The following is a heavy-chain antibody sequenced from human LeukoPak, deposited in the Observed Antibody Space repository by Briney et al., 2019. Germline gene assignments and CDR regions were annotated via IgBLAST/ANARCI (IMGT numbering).Heavy chain of an antibody. CDR2: ISGSADTI. CDR3: AKHFYDSGLRKAFDV. D-gene: IGHD3-22*01. J-gene: IGHJ3*01. CDR1: GFTFSSYA. V-gene: IGHV3-23*01. Sequence: TGGSLRLSCAASGFTFSSYAMSWVRQAPGQGLEWVSAISGSADTIYFADSVKGRFTTSRDNSKNTLYVQMNSLRAEDTAIYYCAKHFYDSGLRKAFDVWGQGTMVTVSS.